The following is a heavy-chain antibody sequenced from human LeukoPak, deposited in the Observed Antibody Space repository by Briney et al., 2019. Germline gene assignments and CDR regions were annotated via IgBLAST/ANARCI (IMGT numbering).Heavy chain of an antibody. CDR2: ISYDGSVK. D-gene: IGHD3-10*01. V-gene: IGHV3-30*18. Sequence: GGSLRLSCAVSGFTFSSYGMHWVRQAPGKGLEWVAFISYDGSVKYYADSVKGRLTISRGDSKNTLYLQMNSLRAEDTAVYYCANDLKGSGTYGMDLWGQGTTVTVSS. CDR3: ANDLKGSGTYGMDL. CDR1: GFTFSSYG. J-gene: IGHJ6*02.